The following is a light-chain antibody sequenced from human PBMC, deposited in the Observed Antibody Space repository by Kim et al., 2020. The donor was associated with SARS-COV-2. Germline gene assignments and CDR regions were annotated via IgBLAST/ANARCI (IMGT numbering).Light chain of an antibody. V-gene: IGLV2-8*01. CDR3: SSYAGTDNLL. J-gene: IGLJ3*02. CDR1: SSDVGGYNY. CDR2: EVT. Sequence: GQQVTISCTGTSSDVGGYNYVSWYQQHTGKAPKRIIYEVTKRPSGVPDRFSGSKSGNTASLTVSGLQAEDEADYYCSSYAGTDNLLFGGGTQLTVL.